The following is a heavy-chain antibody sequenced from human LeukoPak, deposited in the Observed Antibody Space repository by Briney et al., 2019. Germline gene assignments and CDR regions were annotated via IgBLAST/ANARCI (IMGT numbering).Heavy chain of an antibody. CDR2: IFPSGGEI. D-gene: IGHD2-8*02. V-gene: IGHV3-23*01. J-gene: IGHJ4*02. Sequence: PGGSLRLSCAASGFTFSTFAMIWVRQPPGKGLEWVSSIFPSGGEIHYADSVKGRFTIFRDNSKGTLTLQMNSLRAEDTAIYYCATYRQVLLPFESWGQGTLVTVSS. CDR1: GFTFSTFA. CDR3: ATYRQVLLPFES.